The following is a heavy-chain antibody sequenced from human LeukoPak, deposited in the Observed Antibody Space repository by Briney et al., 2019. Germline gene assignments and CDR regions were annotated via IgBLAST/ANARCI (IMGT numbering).Heavy chain of an antibody. CDR3: AKDPYYDILTGYWVDV. Sequence: LSLTCAVSGGSISSGGYSWSWVRQAPGKGLEWVSAISGSGGSTYYADSVKGRFTISRDNSKNTLYLQMNSLRAEDTAVYYCAKDPYYDILTGYWVDVWGQGTTVTVSS. D-gene: IGHD3-9*01. CDR1: GGSISSGGYS. CDR2: ISGSGGST. V-gene: IGHV3-23*01. J-gene: IGHJ6*02.